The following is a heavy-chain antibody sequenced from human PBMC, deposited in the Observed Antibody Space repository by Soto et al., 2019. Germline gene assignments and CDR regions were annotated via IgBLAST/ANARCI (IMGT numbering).Heavy chain of an antibody. J-gene: IGHJ4*02. CDR2: ISYDGSNK. D-gene: IGHD6-13*01. V-gene: IGHV3-30*18. CDR1: GFTFSSYG. Sequence: QVQLVESGGGVVQPGRSLRLSCAASGFTFSSYGMHWVRQAPGKGLEWVAVISYDGSNKYYADSVKGRFTISRDNSKNTLYLQMNSLRAEDTAVYYCAKGAKQQLATYYWGQGTLVTVSS. CDR3: AKGAKQQLATYY.